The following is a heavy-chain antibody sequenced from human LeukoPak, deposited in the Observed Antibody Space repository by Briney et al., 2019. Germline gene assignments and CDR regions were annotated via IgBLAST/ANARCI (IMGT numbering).Heavy chain of an antibody. J-gene: IGHJ4*02. D-gene: IGHD3-22*01. Sequence: ASVKVSCKASGYTFTGYFMHWVRQAPGQGVEWMGWINPNSGGTDYAQKFQGRVTMNRDTSISTAYLELSRLTSDDTAVYYCARDERYDSSGYPFDYWGQGTLVTVSS. CDR2: INPNSGGT. V-gene: IGHV1-2*02. CDR3: ARDERYDSSGYPFDY. CDR1: GYTFTGYF.